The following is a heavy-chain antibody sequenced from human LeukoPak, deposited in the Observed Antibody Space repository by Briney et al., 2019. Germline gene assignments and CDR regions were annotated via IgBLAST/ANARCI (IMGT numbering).Heavy chain of an antibody. J-gene: IGHJ4*02. CDR1: GYTFTGYY. D-gene: IGHD3-3*01. Sequence: ASVTVSCKASGYTFTGYYMHWVRQAPGQGLEWMGWINPNSGGTNYAQKFQGRVTMTRDTSISTAYMELSRLRSDDTAVYYCARRGRFLEWLSIDYWGQGTLVTVSS. V-gene: IGHV1-2*02. CDR2: INPNSGGT. CDR3: ARRGRFLEWLSIDY.